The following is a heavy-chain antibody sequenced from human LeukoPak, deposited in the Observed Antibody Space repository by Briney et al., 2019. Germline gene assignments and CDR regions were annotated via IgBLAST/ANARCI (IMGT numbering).Heavy chain of an antibody. CDR3: ARDRTGIAARYFDY. V-gene: IGHV3-21*01. CDR2: ISSSSSYI. D-gene: IGHD6-6*01. J-gene: IGHJ4*02. CDR1: GFTFSSYS. Sequence: AGSLTLSCAASGFTFSSYSMNRVRQAPGKGLEWVSSISSSSSYIYYADSVKGRFTISRDNAENSLYLQMNSLRAEDTAVYYCARDRTGIAARYFDYWGQGTLVTVSS.